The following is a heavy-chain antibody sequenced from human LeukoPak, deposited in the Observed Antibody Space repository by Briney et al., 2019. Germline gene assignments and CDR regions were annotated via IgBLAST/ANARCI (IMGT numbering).Heavy chain of an antibody. V-gene: IGHV3-30*02. J-gene: IGHJ4*02. CDR1: GFTFSSYG. CDR3: AKGKEGRSRDFDY. D-gene: IGHD2-2*01. CDR2: IGYDGSNK. Sequence: PGGSLRLSCAASGFTFSSYGMHWVRQAPGKGLEWVAFIGYDGSNKYYADSVKGRFTISRDNSKNTLYLQMNSLRAEDTAVYYCAKGKEGRSRDFDYWGQGTLVTVSS.